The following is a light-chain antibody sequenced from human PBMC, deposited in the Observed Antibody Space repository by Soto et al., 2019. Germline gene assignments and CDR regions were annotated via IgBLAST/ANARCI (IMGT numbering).Light chain of an antibody. V-gene: IGKV4-1*01. J-gene: IGKJ3*01. CDR2: WAS. Sequence: DIVMTQSPDSLAVSLGERATINCKSSQSLLYNSDNRNYLAWYQQKPGKSPKLLITWASIRESGVPDRFSVSGSETDFTLTISSLQAEDVAVYYCQQYYNTPQVTCGPGNKVDIK. CDR3: QQYYNTPQVT. CDR1: QSLLYNSDNRNY.